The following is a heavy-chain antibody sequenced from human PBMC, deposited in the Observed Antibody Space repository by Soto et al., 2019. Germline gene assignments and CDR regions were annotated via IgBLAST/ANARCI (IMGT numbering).Heavy chain of an antibody. J-gene: IGHJ4*02. CDR2: IRSKANNYAT. V-gene: IGHV3-73*01. CDR3: TRGYGDYVRDY. Sequence: EVQLVESGGGLVQPGESLKLSCAVSGFTFSGSAMYWVRQASGKGLEWVGRIRSKANNYATAYAASVKGRFTISRDDSKNTAYLQMNSLKSEDTAVYYCTRGYGDYVRDYWGQGTLVTVSS. D-gene: IGHD4-17*01. CDR1: GFTFSGSA.